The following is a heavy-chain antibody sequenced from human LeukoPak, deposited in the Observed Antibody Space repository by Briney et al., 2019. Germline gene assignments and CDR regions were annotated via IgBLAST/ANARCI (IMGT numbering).Heavy chain of an antibody. D-gene: IGHD3-16*01. CDR3: ARGGVSRVAFDI. J-gene: IGHJ3*02. CDR1: GFTFSSHE. V-gene: IGHV3-48*03. CDR2: ISSSGSTI. Sequence: GGSLRLSCAASGFTFSSHEMNWVRQPPGKGLGWVSHISSSGSTIFYADSVKGRFTISRDNAKNSLYLQMNSLRAEDTAVYYCARGGVSRVAFDIWGQGTMVTVSS.